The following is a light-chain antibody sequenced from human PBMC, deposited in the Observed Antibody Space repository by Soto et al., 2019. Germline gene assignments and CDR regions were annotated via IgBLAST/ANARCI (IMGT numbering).Light chain of an antibody. Sequence: AIRMTQSPSSLSASTGDRVTITCRASQGISSYLAWYQQKPGKAPKLLIYAASTLQSGVPSRFSGSGSGTDFTLTISYLQSEDFATYYCQQYYSYPPFTFGPGTKVDI. CDR2: AAS. J-gene: IGKJ3*01. CDR1: QGISSY. CDR3: QQYYSYPPFT. V-gene: IGKV1-8*01.